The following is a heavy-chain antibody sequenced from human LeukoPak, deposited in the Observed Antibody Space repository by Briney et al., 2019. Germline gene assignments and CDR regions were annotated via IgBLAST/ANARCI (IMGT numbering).Heavy chain of an antibody. CDR3: ARDYELGTPGSAYEFFDY. J-gene: IGHJ4*02. CDR1: GYTFTDHF. CDR2: INPNSGGT. Sequence: ASVKVSCKASGYTFTDHFMHWVRHAPGQGLEWMGWINPNSGGTSYARKFKGRVTMTRDTSINTVYMELSRLGSDDTAVYYCARDYELGTPGSAYEFFDYWGQGTLVTVSS. V-gene: IGHV1-2*02. D-gene: IGHD3-10*01.